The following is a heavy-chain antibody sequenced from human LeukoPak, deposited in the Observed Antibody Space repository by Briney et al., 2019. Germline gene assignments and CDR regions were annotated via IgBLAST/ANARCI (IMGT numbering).Heavy chain of an antibody. D-gene: IGHD3-10*01. CDR3: ASTSRGHLGDFDY. CDR2: TYYSGST. V-gene: IGHV4-59*08. CDR1: GGSISSYY. J-gene: IGHJ4*02. Sequence: PSETLSLTCTVSGGSISSYYWNWIRQPPGKGLEWIAYTYYSGSTNYNPSLKSRVTISVDTSKNQFSLKLSSVTAADTAVYYCASTSRGHLGDFDYWGQGTLVTVSS.